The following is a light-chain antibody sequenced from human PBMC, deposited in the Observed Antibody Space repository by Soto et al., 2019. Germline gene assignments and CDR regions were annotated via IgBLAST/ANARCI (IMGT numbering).Light chain of an antibody. Sequence: QSALTQPASLSGAPGQSITLSCTGNSSDVGSYNLVSWYQQHPGKAPKLMIYEGSKRPSGISSRFSGSKSGNTASLTISGLQAEDEADFYCCSYASSGTYVFGTGTKVTVL. CDR3: CSYASSGTYV. CDR2: EGS. J-gene: IGLJ1*01. V-gene: IGLV2-23*01. CDR1: SSDVGSYNL.